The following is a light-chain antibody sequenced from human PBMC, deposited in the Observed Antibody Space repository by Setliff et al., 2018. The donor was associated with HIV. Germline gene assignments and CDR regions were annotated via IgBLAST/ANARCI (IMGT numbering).Light chain of an antibody. J-gene: IGLJ3*02. V-gene: IGLV7-46*01. CDR2: DTN. CDR1: TGPVTTTHY. CDR3: FSYAGSSIVV. Sequence: QAVVTQEPSLTVSPGGTVTLTCGSSTGPVTTTHYPYWIQQKPGQAPRTLIFDTNNKHSWTPARFSGSLLGGKGALTLSGARPEDEADYYCFSYAGSSIVVFGGGTKGTVL.